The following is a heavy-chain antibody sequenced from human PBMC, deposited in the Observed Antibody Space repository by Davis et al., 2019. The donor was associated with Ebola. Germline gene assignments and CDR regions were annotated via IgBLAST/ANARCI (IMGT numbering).Heavy chain of an antibody. CDR3: ARGWPSSVTTDYYAMDV. J-gene: IGHJ6*04. CDR1: GGSTSSGDFF. Sequence: SETLSPTCTVAGGSTSSGDFFWGWLRQPPGKGLEWIGHTYANGTAYYTPSLRSRLSISLAASKNQFSLKVSSVTAAETAVYYCARGWPSSVTTDYYAMDVWGKGTTVTVSS. CDR2: TYANGTA. V-gene: IGHV4-30-4*08. D-gene: IGHD4-17*01.